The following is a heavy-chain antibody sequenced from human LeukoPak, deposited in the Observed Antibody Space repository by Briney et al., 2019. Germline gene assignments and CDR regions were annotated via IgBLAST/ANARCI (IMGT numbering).Heavy chain of an antibody. CDR2: IIPILGIA. Sequence: SVKVSCKASGGTSSSYAASWVRHAPGQGLEWMGRIIPILGIANYAQNFQGRVTITADKSTSTAYMALSSLRSEDSAVYYCARAHSSSWIHDYWGQGTLVTVSS. V-gene: IGHV1-69*04. D-gene: IGHD6-13*01. J-gene: IGHJ4*02. CDR1: GGTSSSYA. CDR3: ARAHSSSWIHDY.